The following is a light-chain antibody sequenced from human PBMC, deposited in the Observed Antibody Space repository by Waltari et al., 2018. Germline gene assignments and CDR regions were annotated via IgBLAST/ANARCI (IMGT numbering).Light chain of an antibody. CDR3: MQGIDLPRT. CDR1: QSVRHSDGETY. CDR2: EVS. J-gene: IGKJ1*01. V-gene: IGKV2-29*02. Sequence: QSVRHSDGETYLHGYLQKPSQSPLPLISEVSSRFSGVPERFGSSGSGTDFTLKIRRVEAEDVGVYCCMQGIDLPRTFGQGTEVEIK.